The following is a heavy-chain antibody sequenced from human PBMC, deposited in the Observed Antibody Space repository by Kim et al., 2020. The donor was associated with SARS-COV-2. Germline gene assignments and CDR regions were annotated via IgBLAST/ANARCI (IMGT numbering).Heavy chain of an antibody. V-gene: IGHV4-34*01. J-gene: IGHJ5*02. CDR3: ARGLLAADRPRTNWFDP. D-gene: IGHD6-13*01. Sequence: LKSRVTISVDTSKNQFSLKLRSVTAADTAVYYCARGLLAADRPRTNWFDPWGQGTLVTVSS.